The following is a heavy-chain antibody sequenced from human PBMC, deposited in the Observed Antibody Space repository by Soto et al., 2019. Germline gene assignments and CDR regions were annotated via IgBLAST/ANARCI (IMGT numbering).Heavy chain of an antibody. Sequence: GGSLRLSCAASGFTFSSYAMSWVRQAPGKGLEWVSAISGSGGSTYNADSVKGRFTISRDNSKNTLYLQMNSLRAEDTAVYYCAKCFSSAYDAFDIWGQGTMVTVSS. D-gene: IGHD6-6*01. CDR2: ISGSGGST. CDR1: GFTFSSYA. V-gene: IGHV3-23*01. CDR3: AKCFSSAYDAFDI. J-gene: IGHJ3*02.